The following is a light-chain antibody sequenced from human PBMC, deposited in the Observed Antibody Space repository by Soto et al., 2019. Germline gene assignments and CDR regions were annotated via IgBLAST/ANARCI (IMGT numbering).Light chain of an antibody. Sequence: QSVLTQPPSVSGAPGQRVTISCTGTRSNIGAGFDVHWYQQLPGTAPKLLIYDNNNRPSGVPDRFSGSKSGTSASLAITGLQADDEADYYSQSYDGSLSGPVVFGGGTKVTVL. CDR1: RSNIGAGFD. J-gene: IGLJ3*02. V-gene: IGLV1-40*01. CDR2: DNN. CDR3: QSYDGSLSGPVV.